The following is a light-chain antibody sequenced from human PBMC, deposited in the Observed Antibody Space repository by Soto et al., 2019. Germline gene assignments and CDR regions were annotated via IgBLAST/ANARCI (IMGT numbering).Light chain of an antibody. CDR3: CSDAGSSTPFV. Sequence: QSVLTQPASVTGSPGQSITISCTGTRSDVGSYNLVSWYQQHPGKAPKLMIYEVSKRPSGVSNRFSGSKSGNTASLTISGLQADDEADYYCCSDAGSSTPFVFGPGTEVSV. J-gene: IGLJ1*01. CDR1: RSDVGSYNL. V-gene: IGLV2-23*02. CDR2: EVS.